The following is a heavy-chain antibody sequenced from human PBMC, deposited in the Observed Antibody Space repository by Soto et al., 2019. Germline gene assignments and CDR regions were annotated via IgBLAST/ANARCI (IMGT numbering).Heavy chain of an antibody. D-gene: IGHD1-26*01. V-gene: IGHV3-13*01. CDR3: ARAVGARPSWPFDL. CDR1: GFTFSRYD. J-gene: IGHJ2*01. CDR2: IGTGGDT. Sequence: EVQLVESGGGLVQPGGSLRLSCAASGFTFSRYDMHWVRQATGKGLEWVSAIGTGGDTYYPGSVKVRFTISRENAKNSLYLQMNRLRAGDTAVYYCARAVGARPSWPFDLWGRGTLVTVSS.